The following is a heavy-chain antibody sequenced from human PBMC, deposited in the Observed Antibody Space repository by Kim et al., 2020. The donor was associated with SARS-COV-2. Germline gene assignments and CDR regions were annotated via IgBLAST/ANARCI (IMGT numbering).Heavy chain of an antibody. J-gene: IGHJ5*02. V-gene: IGHV3-30*02. CDR3: AKDSAAGSDWWFDP. D-gene: IGHD6-13*01. Sequence: DYVKGRITIYRDNSKNTLYLQMNSLRAEDTAVYYCAKDSAAGSDWWFDPWGQGTLVTVSS.